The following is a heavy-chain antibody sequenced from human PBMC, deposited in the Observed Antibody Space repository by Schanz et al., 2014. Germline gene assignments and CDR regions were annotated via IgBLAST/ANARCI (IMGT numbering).Heavy chain of an antibody. V-gene: IGHV4-34*01. CDR2: INHSGST. CDR1: GGSFSDYY. CDR3: ARGHDYFWWSYRRTPWGYFDL. D-gene: IGHD3-16*02. J-gene: IGHJ2*01. Sequence: QVQLQQWGAGLLKPSETLSLTCAVYGGSFSDYYWSWIRQPPGKGLEWIGEINHSGSTNYNPSLNSHSTIALYTSKSQSSLNLSSVTAADTAVYYCARGHDYFWWSYRRTPWGYFDLWGRGSLVTVSS.